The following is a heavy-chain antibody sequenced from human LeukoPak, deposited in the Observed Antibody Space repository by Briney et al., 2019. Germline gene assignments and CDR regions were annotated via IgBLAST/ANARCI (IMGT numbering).Heavy chain of an antibody. V-gene: IGHV3-21*01. CDR3: ARIPDSANFPNWFDP. J-gene: IGHJ5*02. CDR1: GFTFSSST. Sequence: GGSLRLSCAASGFTFSSSTMNWVRRAPGKGLEWVSSIISSSDYIYYADSVKGRFTISRDNAKNTLYLQMNSLRAEDTAVYYCARIPDSANFPNWFDPWGQGTLVTVSS. CDR2: IISSSDYI. D-gene: IGHD4/OR15-4a*01.